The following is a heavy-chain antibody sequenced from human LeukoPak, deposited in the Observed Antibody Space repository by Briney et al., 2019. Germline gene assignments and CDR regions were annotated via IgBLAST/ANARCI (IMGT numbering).Heavy chain of an antibody. V-gene: IGHV1-18*01. CDR2: ISAYNGNT. D-gene: IGHD3-22*01. CDR3: ARVSPAGMIVVADESFFDY. CDR1: GYTFTRYD. J-gene: IGHJ4*02. Sequence: ASVKVSCKASGYTFTRYDISWVRQAPGQGLEGMGWISAYNGNTHYAQKLQGRVTMTTDTSTRTAYMELRSLRSDDTAVYYCARVSPAGMIVVADESFFDYWGQGTLVPVSS.